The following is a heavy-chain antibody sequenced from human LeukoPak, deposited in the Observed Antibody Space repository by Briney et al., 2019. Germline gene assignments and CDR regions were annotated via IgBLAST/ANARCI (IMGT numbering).Heavy chain of an antibody. Sequence: ASVKVSCKASGYTFTGYYIHWVRRAPGQGLEWMGWINPNSGGTNYAQNLQDRVTMTRDTSISTAYMELNRLRSDDTAVYYCAREMAVRGVSITYFDYWGQGTLVTVSS. D-gene: IGHD3-10*01. V-gene: IGHV1-2*02. CDR3: AREMAVRGVSITYFDY. CDR1: GYTFTGYY. J-gene: IGHJ4*02. CDR2: INPNSGGT.